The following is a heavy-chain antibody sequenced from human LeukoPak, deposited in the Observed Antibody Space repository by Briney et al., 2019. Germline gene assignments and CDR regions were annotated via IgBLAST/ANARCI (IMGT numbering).Heavy chain of an antibody. D-gene: IGHD6-19*01. V-gene: IGHV4-34*01. CDR1: GGSFSGYY. CDR3: ARGSTIAVADIDY. CDR2: INHSGST. Sequence: SETLSLTCAVYGGSFSGYYWSWIRQPPGKGLEWIGEINHSGSTNYNPSLKSRVTISVDTSKNQFSLKLSSVTAADTAVYYCARGSTIAVADIDYWGQGTLVTVSS. J-gene: IGHJ4*02.